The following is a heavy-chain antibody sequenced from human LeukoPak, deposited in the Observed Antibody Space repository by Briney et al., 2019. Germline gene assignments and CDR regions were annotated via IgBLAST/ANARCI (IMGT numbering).Heavy chain of an antibody. CDR1: GFTFSSYW. CDR2: IKSDGST. Sequence: PGGSLRLSCAASGFTFSSYWMHWVRQAPGKGLVWVSRIKSDGSTNYADSVKDRFTISRDNAKNTLYLQMNSLRAEDTAVYYCARAPSDSSGYYPEYFQHWGQGTLVTVSS. CDR3: ARAPSDSSGYYPEYFQH. D-gene: IGHD3-22*01. V-gene: IGHV3-74*01. J-gene: IGHJ1*01.